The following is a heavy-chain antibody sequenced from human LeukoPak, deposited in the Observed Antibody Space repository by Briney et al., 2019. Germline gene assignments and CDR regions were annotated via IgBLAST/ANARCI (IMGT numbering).Heavy chain of an antibody. J-gene: IGHJ4*02. Sequence: PGGSLRLSCSASGFTFSSFAMYWVRQAPGKGPEYVSGISNNGGTTYYADSVKGRFTISRDNSKNTLYLQMNSLRAEDTAVYYCARVLGAYDSSSYYAYWGQGTLVTVSS. V-gene: IGHV3-64*04. CDR3: ARVLGAYDSSSYYAY. CDR1: GFTFSSFA. D-gene: IGHD3-22*01. CDR2: ISNNGGTT.